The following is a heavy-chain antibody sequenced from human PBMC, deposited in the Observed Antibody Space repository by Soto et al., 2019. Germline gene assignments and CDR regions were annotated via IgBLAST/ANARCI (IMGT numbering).Heavy chain of an antibody. V-gene: IGHV2-5*02. CDR3: AAAAGTGVWGIFDY. D-gene: IGHD6-13*01. CDR1: GFSLSTSGVG. CDR2: IYWDDDK. Sequence: QITLKESGPTLVKPTQTLTLTCTFSGFSLSTSGVGVGWIRQPPGTALEWLALIYWDDDKRYSPSLKSRLTITKDTSKGQVVLTMTNMDPVDTATYYCAAAAGTGVWGIFDYWGQGTLVTVSS. J-gene: IGHJ4*02.